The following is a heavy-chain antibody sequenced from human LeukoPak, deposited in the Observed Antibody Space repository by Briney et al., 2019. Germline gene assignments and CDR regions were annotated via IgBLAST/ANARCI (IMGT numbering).Heavy chain of an antibody. V-gene: IGHV4-59*08. J-gene: IGHJ4*02. CDR3: ASNYYDSRGYLGSY. CDR2: IYYSGST. Sequence: SETLSLTCTVSGNSIRSYYWSWIRQPPGKGLEWIGYIYYSGSTNYSPSLKSRVTMSVDTSKNQFSLKLSSVTAADTAVYYCASNYYDSRGYLGSYWGQGTLVTVSS. CDR1: GNSIRSYY. D-gene: IGHD3-22*01.